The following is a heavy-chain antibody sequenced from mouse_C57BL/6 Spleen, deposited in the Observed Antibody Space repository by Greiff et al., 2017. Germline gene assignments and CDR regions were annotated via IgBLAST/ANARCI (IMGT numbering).Heavy chain of an antibody. CDR2: INPGSGGT. D-gene: IGHD3-3*01. V-gene: IGHV1-54*01. J-gene: IGHJ3*01. Sequence: VKLQQSGAELVRPGTSVKVSCKASGYAFTNYLIEWVKQRPGQGLEWIGVINPGSGGTNYNEKFKGKATLTADKSSSTAYMQLSSLTSEDSAVYFCARGGDAAYWGQGTLVTVSA. CDR3: ARGGDAAY. CDR1: GYAFTNYL.